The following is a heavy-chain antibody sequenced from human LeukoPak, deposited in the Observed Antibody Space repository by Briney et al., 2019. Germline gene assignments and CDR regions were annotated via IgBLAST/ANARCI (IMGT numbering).Heavy chain of an antibody. CDR2: LGSGGYT. CDR3: AQDSAGYTWA. D-gene: IGHD5-24*01. CDR1: GFTFSHYY. J-gene: IGHJ5*02. V-gene: IGHV3-23*01. Sequence: GGSLRLSCAASGFTFSHYYMSWIRQAPGKGLEWVSTLGSGGYTYYADSVKGRFTVSRDTSKNTLYLQMTSLRAEDTAIYYCAQDSAGYTWAWGQGTLVTVSS.